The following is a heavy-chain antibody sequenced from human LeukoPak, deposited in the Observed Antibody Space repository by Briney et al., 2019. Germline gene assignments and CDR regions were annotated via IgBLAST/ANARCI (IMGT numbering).Heavy chain of an antibody. CDR2: MKQDGSEK. D-gene: IGHD5-24*01. J-gene: IGHJ6*02. CDR3: AREHGYHYYYYGMDV. Sequence: GGSLRLSCAASGFTFSSYWMSWVRQAPGKGLEWVANMKQDGSEKYYVDSVKGRFTISRDNAKNSLYLQMNSLRAEDTAVYYCAREHGYHYYYYGMDVWGQGTTVTVSS. CDR1: GFTFSSYW. V-gene: IGHV3-7*01.